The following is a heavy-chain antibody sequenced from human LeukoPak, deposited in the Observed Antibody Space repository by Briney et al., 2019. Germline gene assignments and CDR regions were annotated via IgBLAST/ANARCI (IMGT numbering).Heavy chain of an antibody. Sequence: SETLSLTXTVSGGSISSYYWSWIRQPAGKGLEWIGRIYTSGSTNYNPSLKSRVAMSVDTSKNQFSLKLSSVTAADTAVYYCARDDHYDFWSGYDTFNWFDPWGQGTLVTVSS. CDR3: ARDDHYDFWSGYDTFNWFDP. V-gene: IGHV4-4*07. CDR1: GGSISSYY. D-gene: IGHD3-3*01. J-gene: IGHJ5*02. CDR2: IYTSGST.